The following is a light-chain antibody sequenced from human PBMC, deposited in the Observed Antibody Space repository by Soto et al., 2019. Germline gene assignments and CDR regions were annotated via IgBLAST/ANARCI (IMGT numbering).Light chain of an antibody. CDR3: QQSSNWPSIS. V-gene: IGKV3-11*01. J-gene: IGKJ5*01. Sequence: EIVLTQSPATLSLSPGERANLSCRASQSVSSYLAWYQQKPGQAPRLLIYDASNRATGIPARFSGSGSGTDFTLTISSLEPEDFAVYYCQQSSNWPSISFGQGKRREIK. CDR2: DAS. CDR1: QSVSSY.